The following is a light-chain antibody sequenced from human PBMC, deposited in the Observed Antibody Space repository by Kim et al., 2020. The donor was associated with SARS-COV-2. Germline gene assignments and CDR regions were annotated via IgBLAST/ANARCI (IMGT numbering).Light chain of an antibody. CDR1: TGAVTTGSY. CDR3: LLYYGGALSWV. V-gene: IGLV7-43*01. CDR2: STT. Sequence: QAVVTQEPSLTVSPGGTVTLTCASSTGAVTTGSYPSWFQQKPGQAPRPLIYSTTNKQSWTPARFSGSLLGDKAALTLSDVQPEDEPDYYCLLYYGGALSWVFGGGTQLTVL. J-gene: IGLJ3*02.